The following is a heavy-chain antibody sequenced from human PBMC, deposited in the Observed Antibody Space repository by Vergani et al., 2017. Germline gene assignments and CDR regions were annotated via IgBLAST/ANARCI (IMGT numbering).Heavy chain of an antibody. CDR2: ISSSSSYT. D-gene: IGHD6-19*01. Sequence: QVQLVESGGGLVKPGGSLRLSCAASGFTFSDYYMSWIRQAPGKGLEWVSYISSSSSYTNYADSVKGRFTSSRDNAKNYLYLKMNSLTAEDPSVYYCARVPASGSPDYWGQGTLVTVSS. CDR1: GFTFSDYY. J-gene: IGHJ4*02. CDR3: ARVPASGSPDY. V-gene: IGHV3-11*05.